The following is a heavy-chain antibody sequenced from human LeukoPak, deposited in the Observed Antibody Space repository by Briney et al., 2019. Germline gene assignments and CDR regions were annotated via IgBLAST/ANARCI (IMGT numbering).Heavy chain of an antibody. Sequence: GGSLRLSCTASGFTFADKWMSWVRQAPGKGLEWVAVISYDGSNKYYADSVKGRFTISRDNSKNTLYLQMNSLRAEDTAVYYCARASDYDFWSGYYKGGFDYWGQGTLVTVSS. CDR2: ISYDGSNK. J-gene: IGHJ4*02. V-gene: IGHV3-30-3*01. CDR3: ARASDYDFWSGYYKGGFDY. D-gene: IGHD3-3*01. CDR1: GFTFADKW.